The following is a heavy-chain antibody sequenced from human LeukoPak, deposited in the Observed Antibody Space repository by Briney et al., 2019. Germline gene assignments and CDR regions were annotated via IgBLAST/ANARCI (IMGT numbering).Heavy chain of an antibody. Sequence: GGSLRLSCAASGFTFSSYRMHWVSHAPGKGLVWVSLIKTDRGSTSYADSVKGRFTISRDSAKNTLYLLMNSLRAEDTAVYYCARDERTYGMDVWGQGTTVTVSS. CDR2: IKTDRGST. V-gene: IGHV3-74*01. CDR3: ARDERTYGMDV. CDR1: GFTFSSYR. J-gene: IGHJ6*02.